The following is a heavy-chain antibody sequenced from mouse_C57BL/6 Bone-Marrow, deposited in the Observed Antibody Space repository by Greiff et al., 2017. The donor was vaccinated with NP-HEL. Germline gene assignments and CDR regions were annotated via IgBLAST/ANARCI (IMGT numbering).Heavy chain of an antibody. Sequence: VQLKESGGGLVKPGGSLKLSCAASGFTFSSYAMSWVRQTPEKRLEWVATISDGGSYTYYPDNVKGRFTISRDNAKNNLYLQMSHLKSEDTAMYYCARDGRWGQGTLVTVSA. V-gene: IGHV5-4*01. CDR2: ISDGGSYT. J-gene: IGHJ3*01. CDR1: GFTFSSYA. CDR3: ARDGR.